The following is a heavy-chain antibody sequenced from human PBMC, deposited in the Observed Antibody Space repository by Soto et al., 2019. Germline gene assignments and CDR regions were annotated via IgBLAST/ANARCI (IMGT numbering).Heavy chain of an antibody. CDR3: ARDMRHDYASGRLDY. D-gene: IGHD3-10*01. CDR1: GFVFSVYY. Sequence: EVQLEQSGGGLVQPGESLRLSCAASGFVFSVYYMHWVRQVPGKAPVWVARISDDGKNTTYADSVKGRFTISRDNAKDTLYLQMNSLRADDMAVYHCARDMRHDYASGRLDYLGQGTLVTVSS. CDR2: ISDDGKNT. V-gene: IGHV3-74*03. J-gene: IGHJ4*02.